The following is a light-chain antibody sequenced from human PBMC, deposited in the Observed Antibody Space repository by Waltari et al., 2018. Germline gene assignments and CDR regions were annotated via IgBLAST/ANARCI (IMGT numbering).Light chain of an antibody. CDR2: DVS. CDR3: CSYAGSSTFV. CDR1: SSDVGGYNY. J-gene: IGLJ1*01. Sequence: QSALTQPASVSGSPGQSITISCTGTSSDVGGYNYVSWYQQHPGKAPKLMIYDVSKRPSGVFNRFSGSKSGNTASLTFSGLQAEDEADYYCCSYAGSSTFVFGTGTKVTVL. V-gene: IGLV2-23*02.